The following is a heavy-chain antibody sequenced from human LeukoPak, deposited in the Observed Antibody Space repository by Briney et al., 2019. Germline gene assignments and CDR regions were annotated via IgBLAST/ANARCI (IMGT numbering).Heavy chain of an antibody. CDR1: GFTFSSYS. CDR3: ARDLTMVRGVITDGVFDY. CDR2: ISSSSSYI. V-gene: IGHV3-21*01. J-gene: IGHJ4*02. D-gene: IGHD3-10*01. Sequence: KTGGSLRLSCAASGFTFSSYSMNWVRQAPGKGLEWVSSISSSSSYIYYADSVKGRFTISRDNAKNSLYLQMNSLRAEDTAVYYCARDLTMVRGVITDGVFDYWGQGTLVTVSS.